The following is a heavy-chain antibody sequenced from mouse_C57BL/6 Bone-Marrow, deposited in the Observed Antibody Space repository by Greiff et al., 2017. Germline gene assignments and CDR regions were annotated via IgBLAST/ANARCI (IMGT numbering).Heavy chain of an antibody. D-gene: IGHD3-2*02. J-gene: IGHJ4*01. Sequence: LVESGAELVKPGASVKLSCKASGYTFTSYWMHWVKQRPGQGLEWIGMIQPNSGSTNYNEKFKSKGTLTVDKSSSTAYMQLSSLTSEDSAVYYCARTAQARWGYAMDYWGQGTSVTVSA. CDR1: GYTFTSYW. CDR3: ARTAQARWGYAMDY. CDR2: IQPNSGST. V-gene: IGHV1-64*01.